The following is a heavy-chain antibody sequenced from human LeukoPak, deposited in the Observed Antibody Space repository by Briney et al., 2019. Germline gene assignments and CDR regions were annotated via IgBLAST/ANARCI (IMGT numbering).Heavy chain of an antibody. CDR3: ARADYGDFNWFDP. J-gene: IGHJ5*02. V-gene: IGHV3-20*04. CDR1: GFTFDDYG. D-gene: IGHD4-17*01. CDR2: INWDGGST. Sequence: GGSLRLSCAASGFTFDDYGMSWVRQAPGKGLEWVAGINWDGGSTGYADSVKGRFTISRDNAKNSLYLQMNSLRAEDTALYYCARADYGDFNWFDPWGQGTLVTVSS.